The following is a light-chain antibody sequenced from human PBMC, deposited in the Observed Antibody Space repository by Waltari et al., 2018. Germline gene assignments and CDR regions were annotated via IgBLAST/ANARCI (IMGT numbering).Light chain of an antibody. CDR1: SRTVGGYNY. CDR3: CSYAGTYTFK. CDR2: DVI. V-gene: IGLV2-11*01. J-gene: IGLJ2*01. Sequence: QSALTQPRSVSGSPGQSLTISCTGTSRTVGGYNYVPWYQQHPGKAPKLMIYDVIKRPSGVPDRFSGSKSGNTASLTISGLQAEDTADYYCCSYAGTYTFKFGGGTKLTVL.